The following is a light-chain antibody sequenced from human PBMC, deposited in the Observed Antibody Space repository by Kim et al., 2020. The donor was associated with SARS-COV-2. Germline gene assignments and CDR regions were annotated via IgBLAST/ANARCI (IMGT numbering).Light chain of an antibody. CDR1: QSVSSSY. CDR3: QQYGSSPRT. CDR2: GAS. J-gene: IGKJ2*02. Sequence: LSPGERATLSCRASQSVSSSYLTWYQQKPGQAPRLLIYGASSRATGIPDRFSGSGSGTDFTLTISRLEPEDFAVYYCQQYGSSPRTFGQGTKLEI. V-gene: IGKV3-20*01.